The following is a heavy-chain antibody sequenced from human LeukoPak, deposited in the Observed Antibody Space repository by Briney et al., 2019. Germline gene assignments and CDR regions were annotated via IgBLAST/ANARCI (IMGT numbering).Heavy chain of an antibody. CDR3: ATPAYCSSTSCYFDY. CDR1: GGTFSSYA. V-gene: IGHV1-69*13. J-gene: IGHJ4*02. D-gene: IGHD2-2*01. Sequence: SVKVSCKASGGTFSSYAISWVRQAPGQGLEWMGGIIPIFGTANYAQKFQGRVTITADESTSTAYMELSSLRSEDTAVYYCATPAYCSSTSCYFDYWGQGTLVTVSS. CDR2: IIPIFGTA.